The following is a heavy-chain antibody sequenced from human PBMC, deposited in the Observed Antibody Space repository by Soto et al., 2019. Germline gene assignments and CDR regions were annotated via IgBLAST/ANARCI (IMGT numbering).Heavy chain of an antibody. D-gene: IGHD5-12*01. CDR3: ARDSHSSYDLWFDY. V-gene: IGHV1-2*04. CDR2: IDPNSGAT. J-gene: IGHJ4*02. Sequence: QVQLVQSGAEVKKAGASVKVSCMASKYTFTDYYIHWVRQAPGQGLEWMGWIDPNSGATTYAQNFQGWVTMTRDTSISTAYMELSSLGSDDTAIHYCARDSHSSYDLWFDYWGQGTLVTVSS. CDR1: KYTFTDYY.